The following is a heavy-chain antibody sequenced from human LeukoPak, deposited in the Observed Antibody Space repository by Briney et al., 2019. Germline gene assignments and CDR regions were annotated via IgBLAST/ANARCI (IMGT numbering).Heavy chain of an antibody. CDR2: IKQDGSEK. D-gene: IGHD3-3*01. CDR3: ATYYDFWSGYSRSYYFDY. CDR1: GFTFSSYW. Sequence: PGGSLRLSCAASGFTFSSYWMSWVRQAPGKGLEWVANIKQDGSEKYYVDSVKGRFTISRDNAKNSLYLQMNSLRAEDTAVYYCATYYDFWSGYSRSYYFDYWGQGTLVTVSS. V-gene: IGHV3-7*01. J-gene: IGHJ4*02.